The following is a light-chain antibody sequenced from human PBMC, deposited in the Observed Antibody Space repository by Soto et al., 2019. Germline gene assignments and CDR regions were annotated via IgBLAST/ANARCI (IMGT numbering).Light chain of an antibody. J-gene: IGLJ1*01. CDR1: SSDVGGYTS. V-gene: IGLV2-11*01. Sequence: QAVVTQPRSVSGSPGQSVTISCTGTSSDVGGYTSVSWYQQHPGKAPKVMIYDVSARPSGVPDRFSGSKSGNTASLTISWLQAEDEADYYCCSSAGSHTYVFGTGTKLTVL. CDR3: CSSAGSHTYV. CDR2: DVS.